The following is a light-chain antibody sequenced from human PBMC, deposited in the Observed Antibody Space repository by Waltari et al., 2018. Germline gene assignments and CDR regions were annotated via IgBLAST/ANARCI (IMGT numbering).Light chain of an antibody. CDR1: QSLVSSDGNTF. V-gene: IGKV2-30*01. CDR2: KVS. J-gene: IGKJ4*01. CDR3: MQGTQWPPSLT. Sequence: DVVLTQSPPSLPVTLGQPASISCKSSQSLVSSDGNTFLNWFLKRPGQSPRRLIYKVSNRVSGVPDRFRGSVSGTDFTLKISRVEAEDVGIYYCMQGTQWPPSLTFGGGTKVEIK.